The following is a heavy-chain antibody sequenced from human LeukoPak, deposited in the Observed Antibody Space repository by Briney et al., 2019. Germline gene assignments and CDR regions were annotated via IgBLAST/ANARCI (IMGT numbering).Heavy chain of an antibody. V-gene: IGHV1-46*01. CDR3: ARSMIGYISDSFLY. CDR1: GYTFTSYY. D-gene: IGHD6-25*01. J-gene: IGHJ4*02. CDR2: INPSGGGT. Sequence: ASVKVSCKASGYTFTSYYMHWVRQAPGQGLEWVAIINPSGGGTSYAQKFQGRVTMTWDTSTSTVYMELSSLRSEDTAIYYCARSMIGYISDSFLYWGQGTLVTVSS.